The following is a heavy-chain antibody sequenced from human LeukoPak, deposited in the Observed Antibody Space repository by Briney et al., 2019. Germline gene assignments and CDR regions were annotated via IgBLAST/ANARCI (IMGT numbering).Heavy chain of an antibody. J-gene: IGHJ4*02. D-gene: IGHD5-18*01. V-gene: IGHV3-74*01. CDR2: INSDGSST. Sequence: GGSLRLSRAASGFTFSSYWMHWVRQAPGKGLVWVSRINSDGSSTSYADSVKGRFTISRDNAKNTLYLQMNSLRAEDTAVYYCARGERGYSYGTPLDYWGQGTLVTVSS. CDR3: ARGERGYSYGTPLDY. CDR1: GFTFSSYW.